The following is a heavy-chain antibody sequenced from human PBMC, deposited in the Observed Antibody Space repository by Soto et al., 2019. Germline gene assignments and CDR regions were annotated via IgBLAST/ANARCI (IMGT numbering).Heavy chain of an antibody. V-gene: IGHV1-69*04. J-gene: IGHJ4*02. D-gene: IGHD6-13*01. Sequence: QVQLVQSGAEVKKPGSSVKVSCKASGGTFSSYPISWVRQAPGQGLEWMGRIIPILGIANYAQKFQGRVTITADKSTSTAYMELSSLRSEDTAVYYCARDGGSSSWSNYYFDYWGQGTLVTVSS. CDR3: ARDGGSSSWSNYYFDY. CDR1: GGTFSSYP. CDR2: IIPILGIA.